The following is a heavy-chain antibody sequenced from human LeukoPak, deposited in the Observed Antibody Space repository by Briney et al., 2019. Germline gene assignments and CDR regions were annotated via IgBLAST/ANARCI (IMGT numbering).Heavy chain of an antibody. D-gene: IGHD1-26*01. CDR3: ARDRPRGIVGATPMDV. V-gene: IGHV4-30-2*01. CDR2: IYHSGST. Sequence: SETLSLTCTVSGGSISSGGYYWSWIRQPPGKGLEWIGYIYHSGSTYYNPSLKSRVTISVDTSKNQFSLKLSSVTAADTAVYYCARDRPRGIVGATPMDVWGQGTTVTVSS. J-gene: IGHJ6*02. CDR1: GGSISSGGYY.